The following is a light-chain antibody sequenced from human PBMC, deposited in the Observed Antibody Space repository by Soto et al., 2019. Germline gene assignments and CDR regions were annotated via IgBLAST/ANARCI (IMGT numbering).Light chain of an antibody. Sequence: DIQMTQSPSSLSAFVGDRVTITCRASQSISTYLHWYQQKPGKAPNLLIHAASTLQSGVPSSVSGSGSGTAFTLTFSSLHTKDFATYVDQHCYSTPLTIGGETKVVIK. J-gene: IGKJ4*01. CDR2: AAS. CDR3: QHCYSTPLT. V-gene: IGKV1-39*01. CDR1: QSISTY.